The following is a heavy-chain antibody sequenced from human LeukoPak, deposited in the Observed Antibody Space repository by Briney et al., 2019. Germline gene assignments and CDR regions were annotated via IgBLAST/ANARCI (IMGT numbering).Heavy chain of an antibody. Sequence: SETLSLTCVVSGGSISSTSYYWGWLRQPPGKGLEWVGSIYDSGSTYYNPSLKRRVTISVDTSKNQFSLKLSSVTAADTAVYYCARRSGYDSSGYPFDYWGQGTPVTVSS. CDR1: GGSISSTSYY. J-gene: IGHJ4*02. CDR3: ARRSGYDSSGYPFDY. D-gene: IGHD3-22*01. V-gene: IGHV4-39*01. CDR2: IYDSGST.